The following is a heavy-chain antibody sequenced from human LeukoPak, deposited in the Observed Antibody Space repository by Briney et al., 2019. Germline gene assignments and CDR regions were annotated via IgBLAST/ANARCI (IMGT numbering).Heavy chain of an antibody. CDR2: IYYIGST. D-gene: IGHD3-22*01. CDR3: ARDDTYFYDSSGHGFDF. J-gene: IGHJ4*02. V-gene: IGHV4-39*07. Sequence: PSETLSLTCTVSGGSISSSSYYWGWIRQPPGKGLEWIGSIYYIGSTHYNPSLKRRVTISVDTSKNQFSLKLSSVTAADTALYFCARDDTYFYDSSGHGFDFWGQGTLVTVSS. CDR1: GGSISSSSYY.